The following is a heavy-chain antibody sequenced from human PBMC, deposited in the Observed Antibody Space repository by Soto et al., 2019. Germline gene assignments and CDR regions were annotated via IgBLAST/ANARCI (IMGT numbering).Heavy chain of an antibody. Sequence: TLSLTCTVSGGSISSYYWSWIRQPPGKGLEWIGYIYYSGSTNYNPSLKSRVTISVDTSKNQFSLKLSSVTAADTAVCYCARAIAAAGREDYWGQGTLVTVSS. CDR2: IYYSGST. D-gene: IGHD6-13*01. CDR1: GGSISSYY. CDR3: ARAIAAAGREDY. J-gene: IGHJ4*02. V-gene: IGHV4-59*01.